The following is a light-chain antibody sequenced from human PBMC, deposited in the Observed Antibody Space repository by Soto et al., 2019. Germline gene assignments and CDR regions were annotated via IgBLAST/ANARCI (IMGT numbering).Light chain of an antibody. CDR3: QSYDIRLSVYV. Sequence: QSVLTQPASVSGSPGQSITISCTGTSSDVGGYNYVSWYQQHPGKAPKLMIYEVSNRPSGVSNRFSGSKSGNTASLTISGLQAEDVADYYCQSYDIRLSVYVFGTGTKVTVL. CDR2: EVS. J-gene: IGLJ1*01. V-gene: IGLV2-14*01. CDR1: SSDVGGYNY.